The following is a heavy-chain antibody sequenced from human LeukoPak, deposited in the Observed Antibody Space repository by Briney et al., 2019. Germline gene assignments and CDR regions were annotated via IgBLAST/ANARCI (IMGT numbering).Heavy chain of an antibody. CDR2: ISVFYGHT. D-gene: IGHD6-13*01. J-gene: IGHJ6*03. V-gene: IGHV1-18*01. Sequence: ASVKVSCKASGYTFTSYGICWVRQAPGQGLEWMGWISVFYGHTNYSQNFQGRLTMTTHTSTSTAYLELRSLRSDDTAVYYCVREVSAANAGYMDVWGTGTTVTVSS. CDR1: GYTFTSYG. CDR3: VREVSAANAGYMDV.